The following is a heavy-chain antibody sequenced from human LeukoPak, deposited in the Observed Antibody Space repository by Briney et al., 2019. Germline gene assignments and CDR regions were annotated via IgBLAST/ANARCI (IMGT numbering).Heavy chain of an antibody. Sequence: PSETLSLTCTVSGGSISSGSYYWGWIRQPPGKGLEWIGSIYYSGSTYYNPSLKSRVTVSVDTSKNQFSLNLNSVTAADTAVYYCARGGTLYNNNYWGQGTLVTASS. V-gene: IGHV4-39*07. CDR2: IYYSGST. J-gene: IGHJ4*02. D-gene: IGHD3-10*01. CDR3: ARGGTLYNNNY. CDR1: GGSISSGSYY.